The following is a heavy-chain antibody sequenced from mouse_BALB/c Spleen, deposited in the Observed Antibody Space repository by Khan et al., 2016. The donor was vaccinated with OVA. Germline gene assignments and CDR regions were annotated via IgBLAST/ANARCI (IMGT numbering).Heavy chain of an antibody. CDR2: VNPNTGGS. CDR1: GYSFTLYY. J-gene: IGHJ3*01. Sequence: VQLQQSGPDLVKPGASVKISCKASGYSFTLYYMTWVKQSHGKSLEWIGRVNPNTGGSDYNHEFKGTAILTVDKSSNTAYMELHSLTSEDSAVYYCARGYDFFAYWGQGTLVTVSA. D-gene: IGHD2-14*01. V-gene: IGHV1-26*01. CDR3: ARGYDFFAY.